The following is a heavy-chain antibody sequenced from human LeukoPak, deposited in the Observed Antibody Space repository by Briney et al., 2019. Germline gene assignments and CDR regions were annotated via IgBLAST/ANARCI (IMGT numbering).Heavy chain of an antibody. CDR3: ARAFAVAGSYFDY. J-gene: IGHJ4*02. CDR1: GGSINSGSHF. D-gene: IGHD6-19*01. Sequence: SETLSLTCSVSGGSINSGSHFWGWIRQPPGKGLEWVGSVYYNGNTYYNPSLKSRVTISVDTSKNQFSLKLSSVTAADTAVYYCARAFAVAGSYFDYWGQGTLVTVSS. V-gene: IGHV4-39*07. CDR2: VYYNGNT.